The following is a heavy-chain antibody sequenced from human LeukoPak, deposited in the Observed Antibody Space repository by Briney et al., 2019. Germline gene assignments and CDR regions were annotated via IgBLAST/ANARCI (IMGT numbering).Heavy chain of an antibody. V-gene: IGHV1-18*01. CDR1: GYPVTSYG. Sequence: ASVELSCKASGYPVTSYGINRVRQAPGHGLGWMGWISAYNGNTNYAQKLQGRVTMTTDTSTSTAYMELRSLRSDDTAVYYCARSSSVTIPGYYFDYWGQGTLVTVSS. D-gene: IGHD2-21*01. CDR2: ISAYNGNT. J-gene: IGHJ4*02. CDR3: ARSSSVTIPGYYFDY.